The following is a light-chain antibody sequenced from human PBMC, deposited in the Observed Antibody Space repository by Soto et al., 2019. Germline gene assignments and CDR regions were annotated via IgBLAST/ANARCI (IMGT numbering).Light chain of an antibody. J-gene: IGKJ5*01. CDR2: AAS. V-gene: IGKV3-15*01. Sequence: EIVMTQSPANLSVSPGESATLSCRSSQSFPTNLAWYQQKPGQPPRLLSYAASTRVTGIPARIGGSGSGTEFTLTIISLQSADFAIYYCQHYCSWPPVTFGQGTRLEI. CDR3: QHYCSWPPVT. CDR1: QSFPTN.